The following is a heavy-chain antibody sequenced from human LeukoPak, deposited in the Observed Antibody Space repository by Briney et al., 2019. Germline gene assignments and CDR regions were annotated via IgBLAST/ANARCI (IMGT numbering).Heavy chain of an antibody. D-gene: IGHD3-16*01. V-gene: IGHV3-21*06. CDR3: AKDGGHLSFDY. CDR1: GFIFSNYY. J-gene: IGHJ4*02. CDR2: IHGSASYN. Sequence: GGSLRLSCAASGFIFSNYYLNWVRQAPGKGLEWVSCIHGSASYNYYADSVKGRFTVSRDSAKNSLYLEMSSLRVEDTAVYYCAKDGGHLSFDYWGRGTLVTVSS.